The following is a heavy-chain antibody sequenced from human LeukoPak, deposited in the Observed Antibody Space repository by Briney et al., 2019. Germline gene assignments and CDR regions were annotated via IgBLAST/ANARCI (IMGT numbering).Heavy chain of an antibody. CDR1: GFTFYSFW. V-gene: IGHV3-7*01. CDR3: ARVARGSTYYFPLDY. Sequence: GGSLRLSCAASGFTFYSFWMTWVRQASGEGLEWVANIKQDESEKYYVESVKGRFTISRDNAKNSLYLQMNSLRADDTAVYYCARVARGSTYYFPLDYWGQGTLVTVSS. CDR2: IKQDESEK. D-gene: IGHD2/OR15-2a*01. J-gene: IGHJ4*02.